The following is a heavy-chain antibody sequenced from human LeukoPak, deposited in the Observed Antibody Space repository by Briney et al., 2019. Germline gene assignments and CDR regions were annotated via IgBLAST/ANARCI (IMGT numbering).Heavy chain of an antibody. J-gene: IGHJ4*02. D-gene: IGHD3-16*02. Sequence: ASVKVSCKASGYTFTGYYMHWVRQAPGQGLEWMGWINPNSGGTNYAQKFQGRVTITRDTSISTAYMELSRLRTDDTAVYYCARLIVEQSYYFAYWGQGTLVTVSS. CDR2: INPNSGGT. CDR3: ARLIVEQSYYFAY. CDR1: GYTFTGYY. V-gene: IGHV1-2*02.